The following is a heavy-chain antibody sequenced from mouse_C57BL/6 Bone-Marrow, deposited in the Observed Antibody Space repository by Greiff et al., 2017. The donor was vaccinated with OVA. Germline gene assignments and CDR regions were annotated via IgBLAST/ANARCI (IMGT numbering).Heavy chain of an antibody. V-gene: IGHV1-85*01. CDR2: IYPRDGST. Sequence: VKLKESGPELVKPGASVKLSCKASGYTFTSYDINWVKQRPGQGLEWIGWIYPRDGSTKYNEKFKGKATLTADTSSSTAYMELSSLTSVDSAVYFCAKDANGEYWGQGTTLTVSS. J-gene: IGHJ2*01. CDR3: AKDANGEY. CDR1: GYTFTSYD. D-gene: IGHD4-1*01.